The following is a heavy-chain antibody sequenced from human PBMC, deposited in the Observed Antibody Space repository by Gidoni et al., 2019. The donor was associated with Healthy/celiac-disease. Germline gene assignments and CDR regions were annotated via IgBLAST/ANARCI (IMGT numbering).Heavy chain of an antibody. CDR1: GFTFSSYS. V-gene: IGHV3-21*01. Sequence: EVQLVESGGGLVKPGGSLRLSCAASGFTFSSYSMNWVRQAPGKGLEWVSSISSSSSYIYYADSVKGRFTISRDNAKNSLYLQMNSLRAEDTAVYYCARDHSVSVINWFDPWGQGTLVTVSS. D-gene: IGHD2-21*01. CDR2: ISSSSSYI. CDR3: ARDHSVSVINWFDP. J-gene: IGHJ5*02.